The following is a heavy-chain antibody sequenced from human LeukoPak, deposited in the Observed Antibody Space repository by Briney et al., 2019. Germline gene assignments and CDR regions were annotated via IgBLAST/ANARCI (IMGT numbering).Heavy chain of an antibody. D-gene: IGHD3-10*01. CDR2: FDPEDGET. J-gene: IGHJ4*02. V-gene: IGHV1-24*01. Sequence: ASVKVSCKVSGYTLTELSMHWVRQAPGKGLEWMGGFDPEDGETIYAQKFQGRVTMTEDTSTDTAYMELSSLRSEDTAVYYCATGARELLWFGELFYDDYWGQGTLVTVSS. CDR1: GYTLTELS. CDR3: ATGARELLWFGELFYDDY.